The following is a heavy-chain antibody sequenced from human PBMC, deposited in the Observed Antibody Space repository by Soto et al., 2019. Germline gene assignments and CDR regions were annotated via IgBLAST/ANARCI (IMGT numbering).Heavy chain of an antibody. CDR3: ARSIAPAGTGWFDP. J-gene: IGHJ5*02. Sequence: ETLSLPCAVYGGSFSGYYWSWIRQPPGKGLEWIGEINHSGSTNYNPSLKSRVTISVDTSKNQFYLKLSSVTAADTAVYYCARSIAPAGTGWFDPWGQGNLVTLSS. D-gene: IGHD6-13*01. CDR1: GGSFSGYY. V-gene: IGHV4-34*01. CDR2: INHSGST.